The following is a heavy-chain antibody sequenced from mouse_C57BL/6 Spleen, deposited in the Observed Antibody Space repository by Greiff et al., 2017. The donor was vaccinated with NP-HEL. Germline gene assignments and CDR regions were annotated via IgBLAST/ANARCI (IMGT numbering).Heavy chain of an antibody. CDR1: GYTFTSYW. Sequence: VQLQQPGAELVKPGASVKLSCKASGYTFTSYWMQWVKQRPGQGLEWIGEIDPSDSYTNYNQKFKGKATLTVDTSSSTAYMQLSSLTSEDSAVYYCARPSYYYGSSPWYFDVWGTGTTVTVSS. CDR3: ARPSYYYGSSPWYFDV. CDR2: IDPSDSYT. J-gene: IGHJ1*03. D-gene: IGHD1-1*01. V-gene: IGHV1-50*01.